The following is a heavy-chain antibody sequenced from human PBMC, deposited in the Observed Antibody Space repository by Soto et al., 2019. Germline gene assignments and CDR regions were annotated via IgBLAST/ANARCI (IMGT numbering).Heavy chain of an antibody. CDR1: GLTFSNYW. CDR3: SEGHPGSYYYYGMDF. V-gene: IGHV3-74*01. CDR2: IHSDGSST. Sequence: GGSLRLSCAASGLTFSNYWMHWVRQAPGKGLVWVSRIHSDGSSTSYADSVKGRFTISRDNAKNTLYLQMNSLRAEGTAVYYCSEGHPGSYYYYGMDFQGQRPTVTLS. J-gene: IGHJ6*02.